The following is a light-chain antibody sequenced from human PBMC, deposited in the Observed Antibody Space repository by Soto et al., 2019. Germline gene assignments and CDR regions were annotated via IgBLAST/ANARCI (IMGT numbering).Light chain of an antibody. CDR1: QSVSSSL. CDR2: GAS. V-gene: IGKV3-20*01. Sequence: EIVLTQSPGTLSLSPGERATLSCRASQSVSSSLLVWYKQKPGQAPRLLIYGASSRASGIPDRFSGSGSGTDFTLTISRLEPEDFAVYYCQQYGTSLTVGGGTKVEIK. CDR3: QQYGTSLT. J-gene: IGKJ4*01.